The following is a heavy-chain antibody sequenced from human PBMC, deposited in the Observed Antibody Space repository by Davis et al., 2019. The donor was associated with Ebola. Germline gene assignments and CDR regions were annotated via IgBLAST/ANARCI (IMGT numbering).Heavy chain of an antibody. CDR1: GFTFSSYS. D-gene: IGHD2-2*01. J-gene: IGHJ6*04. Sequence: GESLKISCAASGFTFSSYSMNWVRQAPGKGLEWVSYISSSSSTIYYADSVKGRFTISRDNSKNTLYLQMNSLRAEDTAVYYCAREGRYCSSTSCYVFYYYGMDVWGKGTTVTVSS. CDR2: ISSSSSTI. V-gene: IGHV3-48*01. CDR3: AREGRYCSSTSCYVFYYYGMDV.